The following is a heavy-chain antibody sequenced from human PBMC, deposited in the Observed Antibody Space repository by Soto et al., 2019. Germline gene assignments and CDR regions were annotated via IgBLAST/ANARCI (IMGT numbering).Heavy chain of an antibody. V-gene: IGHV1-18*01. J-gene: IGHJ6*02. CDR1: GYTFTSYG. CDR3: ARHPTYIAAAGDNYGMDV. D-gene: IGHD6-13*01. Sequence: QVQLVQSGAEVKKPGASVKVSCNASGYTFTSYGISWVRQAPGQGLEWMVWISAYNGNTNYAQKLQGRVTITTATPTSKAYMELRRLRSAYTAVYYCARHPTYIAAAGDNYGMDVWGQGTTVTFSS. CDR2: ISAYNGNT.